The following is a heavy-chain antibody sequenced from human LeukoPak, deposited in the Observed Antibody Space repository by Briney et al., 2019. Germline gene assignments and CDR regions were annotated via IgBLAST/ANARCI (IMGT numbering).Heavy chain of an antibody. Sequence: KTGGSLRLSCAASGFTFSSYSMNWVRQAPGKGLEWVSSISSSSSYIYYADSVKGRFTISRDNAKNSLYLQMNSLRAEDTAVYYCARDPNYYDSSARSSPPSYWGQGTLVTVSS. CDR1: GFTFSSYS. CDR3: ARDPNYYDSSARSSPPSY. J-gene: IGHJ4*02. V-gene: IGHV3-21*01. CDR2: ISSSSSYI. D-gene: IGHD3-22*01.